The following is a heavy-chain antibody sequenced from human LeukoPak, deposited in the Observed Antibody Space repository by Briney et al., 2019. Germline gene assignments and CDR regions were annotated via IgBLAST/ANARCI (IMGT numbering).Heavy chain of an antibody. CDR1: GFTFSSYA. CDR2: ISPSGGFT. D-gene: IGHD3-10*01. Sequence: GGSLRLSCASSGFTFSSYAMSLVRQAPGKGLEWVSTISPSGGFTFYSDSVRGRFPISRDYSKNTQFLQMNSLRAEDTALYYCAKAHVPTMIRGVVSSDWGQGTLVTVSS. J-gene: IGHJ4*02. V-gene: IGHV3-23*01. CDR3: AKAHVPTMIRGVVSSD.